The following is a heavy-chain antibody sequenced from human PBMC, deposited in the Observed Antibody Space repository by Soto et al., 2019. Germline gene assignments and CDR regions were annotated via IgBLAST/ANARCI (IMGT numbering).Heavy chain of an antibody. J-gene: IGHJ4*02. CDR3: ARARGMAVAGQGPDY. CDR2: TYYKSKWYN. D-gene: IGHD6-19*01. V-gene: IGHV6-1*01. CDR1: GASVSSNSAA. Sequence: PSQTLSLTCALSGASVSSNSAAWNWIRQSPSRGLEWLGRTYYKSKWYNDYAVSVESRITIDPDTSKNQFSLHLNSVTPEATAVYYCARARGMAVAGQGPDYWGQGTLVTVS.